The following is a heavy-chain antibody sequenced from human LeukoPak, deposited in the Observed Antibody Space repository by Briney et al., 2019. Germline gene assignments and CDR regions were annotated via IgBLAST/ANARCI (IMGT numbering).Heavy chain of an antibody. CDR2: INHSGST. CDR1: GGSFSGYY. V-gene: IGHV4-34*01. CDR3: ARHPTYYDILTLRAFDI. D-gene: IGHD3-9*01. J-gene: IGHJ3*02. Sequence: SETLSLTCAVYGGSFSGYYWSWIRQPPGKGLEWIGEINHSGSTNYNPSLKSRVSISVDTSKNQFSLKLSSVTAADTAVYYCARHPTYYDILTLRAFDIWGQGTMVTVSS.